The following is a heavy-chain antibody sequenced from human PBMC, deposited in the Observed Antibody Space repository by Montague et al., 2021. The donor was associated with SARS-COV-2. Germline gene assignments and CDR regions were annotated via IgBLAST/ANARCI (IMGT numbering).Heavy chain of an antibody. D-gene: IGHD5-12*01. CDR3: ARDQGGYGTFDI. Sequence: SRRISCAASGFIFSDYYMTLIRQAPGKGLEWVSHISGSGSKTYYADSVKGRFTISRDTANNSVYLQMNFLGAEDTAVYYCARDQGGYGTFDIWGQGTMVTVSS. CDR2: ISGSGSKT. J-gene: IGHJ3*02. V-gene: IGHV3-11*01. CDR1: GFIFSDYY.